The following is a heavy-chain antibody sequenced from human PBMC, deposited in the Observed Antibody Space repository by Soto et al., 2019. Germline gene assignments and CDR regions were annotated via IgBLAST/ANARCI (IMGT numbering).Heavy chain of an antibody. Sequence: QVQLEESGGGMVQPGRSLRLSCAASGFTFSRHTMHWVRQAPGKGLEWMASISYDGSNKYYADSVKGRFTISRDNSKNTLSVQMDSLRAEDTAVYYCARXXXXXXXXXXXXYFDYWGQGTLVTVSS. CDR2: ISYDGSNK. CDR1: GFTFSRHT. J-gene: IGHJ4*02. V-gene: IGHV3-30*04. CDR3: ARXXXXXXXXXXXXYFDY.